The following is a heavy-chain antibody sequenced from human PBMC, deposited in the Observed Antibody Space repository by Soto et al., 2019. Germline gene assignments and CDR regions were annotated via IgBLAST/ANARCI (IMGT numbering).Heavy chain of an antibody. CDR2: ISSSSSYI. D-gene: IGHD5-12*01. CDR3: ARMATIRGVDY. CDR1: GFAFSSFN. V-gene: IGHV3-21*01. Sequence: PGGSLRLSCTASGFAFSSFNMNWVRQAPGKGLEWVSSISSSSSYIYYADSVKGRFTISRDNAKNSLYLQMNSLRAADTAVYYCARMATIRGVDYWGQGTLVTVSS. J-gene: IGHJ4*02.